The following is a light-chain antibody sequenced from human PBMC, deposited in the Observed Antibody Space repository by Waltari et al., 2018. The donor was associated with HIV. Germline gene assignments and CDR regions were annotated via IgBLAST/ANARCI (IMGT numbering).Light chain of an antibody. CDR3: QHYKTYPWT. J-gene: IGKJ1*01. Sequence: QMIQFPSTLSAFVGARVPITCRASQGIKTWVAWYQQKPGKAPKALIYKASNLEIGVPSRFSGSGSGTKFTLTISSLQPDDFATYYCQHYKTYPWTFGEGTKVEIK. CDR1: QGIKTW. CDR2: KAS. V-gene: IGKV1-5*03.